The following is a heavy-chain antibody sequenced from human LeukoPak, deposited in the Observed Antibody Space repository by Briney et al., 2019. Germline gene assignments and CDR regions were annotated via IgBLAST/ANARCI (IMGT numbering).Heavy chain of an antibody. CDR1: GFNFANHA. Sequence: PGGSLRLSCVASGFNFANHAMSWVRQTPGKGLEWVSAISGSGGSTYYADSVKGRFTISRDDSKNTLYLQMNSLRAEDTAVYYCAKSHGHSYYDILTGYSDYWGQGTLVTVSS. CDR2: ISGSGGST. J-gene: IGHJ4*02. V-gene: IGHV3-23*01. CDR3: AKSHGHSYYDILTGYSDY. D-gene: IGHD3-9*01.